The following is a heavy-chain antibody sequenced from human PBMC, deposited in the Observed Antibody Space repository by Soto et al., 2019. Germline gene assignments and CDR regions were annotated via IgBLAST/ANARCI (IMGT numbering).Heavy chain of an antibody. V-gene: IGHV2-5*02. CDR2: IYWDDDK. CDR3: AHSLEGGWFDP. D-gene: IGHD3-16*01. J-gene: IGHJ5*02. CDR1: GFSLSTSGVG. Sequence: QITLKESGPTLVKPTQTLTLTCTFSGFSLSTSGVGVGWILQPPGKALEWRALIYWDDDKRYSPSLKSRLPLTKDTSKHQVVLTMTHMDPVDTATYYCAHSLEGGWFDPWGQGTLVTVSS.